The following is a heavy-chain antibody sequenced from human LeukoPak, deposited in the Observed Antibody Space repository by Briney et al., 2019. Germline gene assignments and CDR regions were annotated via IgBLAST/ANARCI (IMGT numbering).Heavy chain of an antibody. CDR2: INWNGGST. Sequence: GGSLRLSCAASGFTFDDYGMSWVRQAPGKGLDWVSGINWNGGSTGYADSVKGRFTISRDNAKNSLYLQMNSLRAEDTALYYCARDRDITMVRGVEGYWGQGTLVTVSS. D-gene: IGHD3-10*01. CDR3: ARDRDITMVRGVEGY. CDR1: GFTFDDYG. V-gene: IGHV3-20*04. J-gene: IGHJ4*02.